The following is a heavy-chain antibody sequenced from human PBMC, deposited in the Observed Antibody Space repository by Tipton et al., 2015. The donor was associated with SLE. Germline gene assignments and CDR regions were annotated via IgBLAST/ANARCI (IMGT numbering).Heavy chain of an antibody. Sequence: QSGAEVKKPGASVKVSCKASGYTFTNYDINWVRQATGQGLEWMGWMNPNSGYTGYAQKFQGRVTMTRNTSISTAYMELSSLKSEDAAVYYCAREAAAMASDYWGQGPLVTVSS. CDR2: MNPNSGYT. CDR3: AREAAAMASDY. J-gene: IGHJ4*02. CDR1: GYTFTNYD. V-gene: IGHV1-8*01. D-gene: IGHD2-2*01.